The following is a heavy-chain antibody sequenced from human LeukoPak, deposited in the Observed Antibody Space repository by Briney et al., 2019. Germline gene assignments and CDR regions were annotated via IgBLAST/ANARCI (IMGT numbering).Heavy chain of an antibody. CDR2: IKQDGSEK. J-gene: IGHJ4*02. D-gene: IGHD3-3*01. V-gene: IGHV3-7*03. Sequence: GGSLRLSCAASGFTLSSYWMTWVRQAPGKGLEWVANIKQDGSEKYYVDSVKGRFTISRDNAKNALYLQINSLRADDTAVYYCARDDEYDFWSGYDQTTIPVRFDYWGQGTLVTVSS. CDR3: ARDDEYDFWSGYDQTTIPVRFDY. CDR1: GFTLSSYW.